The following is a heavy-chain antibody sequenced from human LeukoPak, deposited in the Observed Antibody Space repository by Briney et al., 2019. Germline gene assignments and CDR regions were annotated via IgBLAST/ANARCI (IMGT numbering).Heavy chain of an antibody. J-gene: IGHJ6*03. CDR1: GGSFSGYY. D-gene: IGHD5-18*01. Sequence: TSETLSLTCAVYGGSFSGYYWSWIRQPPGKGLEWIGEINHSGSTNYNPSLKRRVTISVDTSKNQFSLKLSSVTAADTAVYYCARVAYGYGRKAYYYYYMDVWGKGTTVTVSS. V-gene: IGHV4-34*01. CDR3: ARVAYGYGRKAYYYYYMDV. CDR2: INHSGST.